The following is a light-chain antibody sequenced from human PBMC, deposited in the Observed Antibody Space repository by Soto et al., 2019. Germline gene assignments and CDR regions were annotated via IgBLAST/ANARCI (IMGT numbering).Light chain of an antibody. CDR3: QQYKSYSQT. CDR1: QSISSW. V-gene: IGKV1-5*03. J-gene: IGKJ1*01. Sequence: DIQMTQSPSTLSASVGDRVTITCRASQSISSWLAWYQQKPGKAPKLLIYKASSLESGVPSRFSGSGSGTECTLTISSLQPDDFATYDGQQYKSYSQTFGQGTKVEIK. CDR2: KAS.